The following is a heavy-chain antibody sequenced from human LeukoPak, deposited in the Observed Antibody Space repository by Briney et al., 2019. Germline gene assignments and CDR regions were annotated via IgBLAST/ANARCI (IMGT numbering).Heavy chain of an antibody. V-gene: IGHV4-38-2*01. CDR2: IYHSGST. CDR3: ATHRYYYDSSGYAFDQ. J-gene: IGHJ4*02. D-gene: IGHD3-22*01. CDR1: GYSISSGDY. Sequence: SETLSLTCAVSGYSISSGDYWGWIRQSPGKGLEWIGSIYHSGSTYYNPSLKSRVTISVDTSKNQFSLKLSSVTAADTAVYYCATHRYYYDSSGYAFDQWGQGTLVTVSS.